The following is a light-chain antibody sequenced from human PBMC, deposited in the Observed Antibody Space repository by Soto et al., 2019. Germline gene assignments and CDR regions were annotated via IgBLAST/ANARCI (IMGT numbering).Light chain of an antibody. J-gene: IGKJ5*01. CDR3: QQFNSYPIT. CDR1: QDIRGA. Sequence: ALQLTQSPSSLSASVGDRVTITCRASQDIRGALAWYQQKPGKAAKILLYDVSTLVSGVPSRFSGSGSGTDFTLTISSLQPVDFATYYCQQFNSYPITFGQGTRLEIK. CDR2: DVS. V-gene: IGKV1-13*02.